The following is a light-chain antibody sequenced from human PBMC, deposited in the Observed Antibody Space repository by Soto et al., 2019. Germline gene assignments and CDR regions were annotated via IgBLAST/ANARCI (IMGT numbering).Light chain of an antibody. CDR3: QQYDSSWT. Sequence: EIVLTQSPGTLSLSPGERATLSCWASQSVSNSYLAWYQQKPGQAPRLLIYGASSRATGIPDRFSGSGSGTDFTLTISRREPEDFAVYYCQQYDSSWTFGQGTKVEIK. CDR1: QSVSNSY. J-gene: IGKJ1*01. V-gene: IGKV3-20*01. CDR2: GAS.